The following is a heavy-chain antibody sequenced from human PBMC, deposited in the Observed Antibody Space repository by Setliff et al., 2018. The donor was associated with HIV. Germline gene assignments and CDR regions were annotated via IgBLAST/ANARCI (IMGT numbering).Heavy chain of an antibody. D-gene: IGHD2-21*02. CDR1: DYSITSGYY. J-gene: IGHJ1*01. CDR3: ATQGLTVPIPGGYFQH. V-gene: IGHV4-38-2*01. CDR2: IYRSGST. Sequence: SETLSLTCGISDYSITSGYYWGWVRQPPGKGLEWIGSIYRSGSTYDNPSLKSRVTISFDTSKNQFSLILTSVTAADTAVYYCATQGLTVPIPGGYFQHWGPGILVTVSS.